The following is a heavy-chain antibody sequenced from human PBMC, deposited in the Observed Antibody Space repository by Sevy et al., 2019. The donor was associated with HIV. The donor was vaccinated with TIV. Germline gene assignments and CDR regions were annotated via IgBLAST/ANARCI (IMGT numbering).Heavy chain of an antibody. V-gene: IGHV3-9*01. CDR2: ISWNSGSI. CDR1: GFTFDDYA. Sequence: LSLTCAASGFTFDDYAMHWVRQAPGKGLEWVSGISWNSGSIGYADSVKGRFTISRDNAKNSLYLQMNSLRAEDTALYYCAKVTYPNYYDSSGYYDYWGQGTLVTVSS. J-gene: IGHJ4*02. CDR3: AKVTYPNYYDSSGYYDY. D-gene: IGHD3-22*01.